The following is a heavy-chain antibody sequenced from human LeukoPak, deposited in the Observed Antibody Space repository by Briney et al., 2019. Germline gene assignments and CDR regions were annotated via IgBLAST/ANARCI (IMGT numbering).Heavy chain of an antibody. D-gene: IGHD4-23*01. CDR2: IWYDGTNK. CDR3: ARGGYGGTSHYFDY. Sequence: GGSLRLSCVASGFTFSSYGMHWVRQAPGKGLEWVAVIWYDGTNKYYADSVKGRFTISRDNSKNTLYLQMNSLRAEDTAVYYCARGGYGGTSHYFDYWGQGTLVTVSS. V-gene: IGHV3-33*01. J-gene: IGHJ4*02. CDR1: GFTFSSYG.